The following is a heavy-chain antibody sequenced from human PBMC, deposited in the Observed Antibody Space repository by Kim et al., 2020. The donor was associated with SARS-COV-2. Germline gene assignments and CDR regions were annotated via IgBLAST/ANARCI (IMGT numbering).Heavy chain of an antibody. J-gene: IGHJ6*02. CDR1: GYTFTSYG. Sequence: ASVKVSCKASGYTFTSYGISLVRKAPGQGLEWMGWISAYNGNTNYAQKLQGRVTMTTDTSTSTDYMELRSLRSDDTAVYYCARTSIEGYDNYYYGMDVWGQGTSVTVSS. V-gene: IGHV1-18*01. D-gene: IGHD5-12*01. CDR2: ISAYNGNT. CDR3: ARTSIEGYDNYYYGMDV.